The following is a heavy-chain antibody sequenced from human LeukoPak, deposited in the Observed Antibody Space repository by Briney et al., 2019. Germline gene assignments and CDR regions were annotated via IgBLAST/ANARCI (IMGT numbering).Heavy chain of an antibody. D-gene: IGHD3-10*01. CDR1: GFTFSNSW. CDR2: ISYDGSNK. CDR3: ATSGII. Sequence: GGSLRLSCVASGFTFSNSWMHWVRQAPGKGLEWVAVISYDGSNKYYADSVKGRFTISRDNSKNTLYLQMNSLRAEDTAVYYCATSGIIGGQGTLVTVSS. J-gene: IGHJ4*02. V-gene: IGHV3-30*03.